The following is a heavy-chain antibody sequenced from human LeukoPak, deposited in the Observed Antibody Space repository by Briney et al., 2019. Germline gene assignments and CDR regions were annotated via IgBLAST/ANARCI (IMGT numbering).Heavy chain of an antibody. D-gene: IGHD3-3*01. J-gene: IGHJ4*02. V-gene: IGHV4-39*07. Sequence: SETLSLTCTVSGGSISSGSYYWGWIRQPPGKGLEWIGSIYYSGSTYYNPSLKSRITVSLYTSKNQLSLKLSSVTAADTAVYYSARDKTFEVVNFFDYWGQGTLVTVSS. CDR1: GGSISSGSYY. CDR3: ARDKTFEVVNFFDY. CDR2: IYYSGST.